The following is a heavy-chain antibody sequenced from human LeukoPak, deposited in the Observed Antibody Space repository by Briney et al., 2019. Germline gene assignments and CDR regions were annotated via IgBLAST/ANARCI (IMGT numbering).Heavy chain of an antibody. CDR3: ASAPDSGYEDN. CDR1: GFSFSDYY. D-gene: IGHD5-12*01. Sequence: GGSLRLSCTASGFSFSDYYMNWIRQAPGKGLEWLSYISSSVNTRHHADSVKGRFTISRDNAKNSLYLQMDSLRPEDTAVYYCASAPDSGYEDNWGQGTLVTVSS. J-gene: IGHJ4*02. V-gene: IGHV3-11*01. CDR2: ISSSVNTR.